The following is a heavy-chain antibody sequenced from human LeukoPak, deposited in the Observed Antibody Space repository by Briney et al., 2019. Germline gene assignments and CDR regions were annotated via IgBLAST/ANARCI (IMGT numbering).Heavy chain of an antibody. J-gene: IGHJ5*02. Sequence: ASVRVSCKVSGSSLSELSMHWVRQAPGKGLDWLGGFVPEDGETAYAQKFQGRVTMSEDTSTDTAYMELSSLRSDDTAVYYCASDLLALGLKTFDPWGQGTLVTVSS. V-gene: IGHV1-24*01. CDR2: FVPEDGET. D-gene: IGHD6-6*01. CDR3: ASDLLALGLKTFDP. CDR1: GSSLSELS.